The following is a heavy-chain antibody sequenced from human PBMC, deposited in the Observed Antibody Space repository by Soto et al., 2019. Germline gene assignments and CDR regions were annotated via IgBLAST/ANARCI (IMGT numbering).Heavy chain of an antibody. CDR2: IDPSDSYT. V-gene: IGHV5-10-1*01. CDR1: CYRFTIYC. CDR3: ARSGTLYDLLDVDCFDP. D-gene: IGHD3-3*01. Sequence: GESLNLSCNGSCYRFTIYCISWVRQLPGKGLEWMGRIDPSDSYTNYSPPFQGHVTISADKSISTAYLQWSSLKASDTAMYYCARSGTLYDLLDVDCFDPWGQGTLVTVSS. J-gene: IGHJ5*02.